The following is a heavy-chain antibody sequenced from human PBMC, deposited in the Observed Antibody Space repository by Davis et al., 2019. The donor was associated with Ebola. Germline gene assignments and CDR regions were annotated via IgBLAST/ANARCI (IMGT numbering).Heavy chain of an antibody. Sequence: SVKVSCKASGYTFTSYYMHWVRQAPGKGLEWLGGFDPEVGETTYAQKFQGRVTMTEATSTDTAYMELRSLRSDDTAVYYCARGITMVRGRDWFDPWGQGTLVTVSS. J-gene: IGHJ5*02. CDR3: ARGITMVRGRDWFDP. V-gene: IGHV1-24*01. D-gene: IGHD3-10*01. CDR2: FDPEVGET. CDR1: GYTFTSYY.